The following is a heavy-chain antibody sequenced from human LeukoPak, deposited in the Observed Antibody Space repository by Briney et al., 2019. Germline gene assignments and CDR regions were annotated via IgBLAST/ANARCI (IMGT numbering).Heavy chain of an antibody. Sequence: GGSLRLSCAASGFTFSSYSMNWVRQAPGKGLEFISILYGADTTVYADSVKGRFTIYRDTSKNTLFLQMSSLTVEGTAVYYCTTFVALRAFDVWGQGTMVTVS. CDR1: GFTFSSYS. CDR3: TTFVALRAFDV. CDR2: LYGADTT. J-gene: IGHJ3*01. D-gene: IGHD3-10*02. V-gene: IGHV3-66*01.